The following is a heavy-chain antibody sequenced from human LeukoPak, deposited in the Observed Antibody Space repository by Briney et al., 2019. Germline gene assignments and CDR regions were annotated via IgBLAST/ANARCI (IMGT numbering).Heavy chain of an antibody. CDR3: ARHCSGGTCYSNYFDQ. J-gene: IGHJ4*02. CDR1: GGSISSYY. V-gene: IGHV4-59*08. Sequence: SETLSLTCTVSGGSISSYYWSWIRQPPGKGLEWIGYIYYSGSTNYNPSLKSRVTISVDTSKNQFSLRLSAVTAADTAVYYCARHCSGGTCYSNYFDQWGQGTLVTVSS. CDR2: IYYSGST. D-gene: IGHD2-15*01.